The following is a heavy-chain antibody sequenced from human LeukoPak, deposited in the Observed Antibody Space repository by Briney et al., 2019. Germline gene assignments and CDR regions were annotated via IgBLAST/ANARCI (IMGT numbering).Heavy chain of an antibody. CDR3: ARDWGVSARPGYMDV. Sequence: PSETLSLTCAVYGGSFSGYYWSWIRQPPGKGLEWIGEINHSGSTNYNPSLKSRVPISVDTSKNQFSLRLSSVTAADTAVYYCARDWGVSARPGYMDVWGKGTTVTVSS. D-gene: IGHD6-6*01. V-gene: IGHV4-34*01. CDR1: GGSFSGYY. CDR2: INHSGST. J-gene: IGHJ6*03.